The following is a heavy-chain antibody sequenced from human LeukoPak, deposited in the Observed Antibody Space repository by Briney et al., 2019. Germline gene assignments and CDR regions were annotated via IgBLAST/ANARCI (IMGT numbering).Heavy chain of an antibody. Sequence: GESLKISCKGSGYSFTSYWIGWVRQMPVKGLEWMGIIYPGDSDTRYSPSFQGQVTISADKSISTAYLQWSSLKASDTAMYYCARHPREWTHPVNNWFDPWGQGTLVTVSS. D-gene: IGHD3-3*01. CDR1: GYSFTSYW. V-gene: IGHV5-51*01. CDR3: ARHPREWTHPVNNWFDP. CDR2: IYPGDSDT. J-gene: IGHJ5*02.